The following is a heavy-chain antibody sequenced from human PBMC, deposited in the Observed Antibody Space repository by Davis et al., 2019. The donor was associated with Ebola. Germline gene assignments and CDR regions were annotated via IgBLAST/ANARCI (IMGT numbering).Heavy chain of an antibody. CDR2: IKSKTDGGTT. Sequence: PGGSLRLSCAASGFTFSNAWMSWVRQAPGKGLEWVGRIKSKTDGGTTDYAAPVKGRFTISRDDSKNTLYLQMNSLKTEDTAVYYCTTHTPYSGYAEEYYYYGMDVWGQGTTVTVSS. V-gene: IGHV3-15*01. D-gene: IGHD5-12*01. CDR3: TTHTPYSGYAEEYYYYGMDV. CDR1: GFTFSNAW. J-gene: IGHJ6*02.